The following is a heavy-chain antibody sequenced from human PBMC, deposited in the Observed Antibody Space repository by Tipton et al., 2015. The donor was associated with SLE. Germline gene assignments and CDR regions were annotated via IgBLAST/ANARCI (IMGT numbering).Heavy chain of an antibody. CDR3: ARDRCSGGGCYFDF. CDR1: GYSITSDYY. Sequence: TLSLTCEVSGYSITSDYYWGWIRQPPGKGLEWIGYIYHSGNTNYNPSLKSRLTISVDTSQNQFSLKLSSVTAADTAVYYCARDRCSGGGCYFDFWGLGALVTVSS. CDR2: IYHSGNT. J-gene: IGHJ4*02. V-gene: IGHV4-38-2*02. D-gene: IGHD2-15*01.